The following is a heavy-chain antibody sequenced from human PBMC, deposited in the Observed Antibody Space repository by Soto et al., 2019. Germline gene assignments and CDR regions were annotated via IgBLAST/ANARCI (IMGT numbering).Heavy chain of an antibody. D-gene: IGHD6-6*01. CDR1: GASISSGGYY. CDR3: AISAPQCLAAQSHVNWFDP. J-gene: IGHJ5*02. CDR2: IYYSGST. Sequence: SETLSLTCTVSGASISSGGYYWSWIRQHPGKGLEWIGYIYYSGSTYYNPSLKSRVTISVDTSKNQFSLKLSSVTAADTAVYFCAISAPQCLAAQSHVNWFDPWGQGTLVTGSS. V-gene: IGHV4-31*03.